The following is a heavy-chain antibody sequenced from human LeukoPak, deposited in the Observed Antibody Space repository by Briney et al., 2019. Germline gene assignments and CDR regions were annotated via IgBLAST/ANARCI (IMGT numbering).Heavy chain of an antibody. CDR2: INHSGST. CDR1: GGSFSGYY. Sequence: SETLSLTCAVYGGSFSGYYWSWIRQPPGKGLEWIGEINHSGSTNYNPSLKSRVTISVDTSKNQFSLKLSSVTAADTAVYYCARDRGYSGSYYFDYWGQGTLVTVSS. V-gene: IGHV4-34*01. D-gene: IGHD1-26*01. J-gene: IGHJ4*02. CDR3: ARDRGYSGSYYFDY.